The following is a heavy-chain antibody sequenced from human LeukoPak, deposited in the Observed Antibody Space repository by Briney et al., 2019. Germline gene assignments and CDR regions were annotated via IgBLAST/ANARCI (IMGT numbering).Heavy chain of an antibody. CDR1: GFTFSSHG. CDR2: IWYDGSKT. CDR3: AREASGYYRDF. V-gene: IGHV3-33*01. Sequence: GTSLRLSCAASGFTFSSHGMHWVRQAPGKGLGWVAVIWYDGSKTLYADSVKGRFTISRDDSKNTLYLQMNSLRAEDTAVYYCAREASGYYRDFWGQGTLVTVSS. J-gene: IGHJ4*02. D-gene: IGHD3-3*01.